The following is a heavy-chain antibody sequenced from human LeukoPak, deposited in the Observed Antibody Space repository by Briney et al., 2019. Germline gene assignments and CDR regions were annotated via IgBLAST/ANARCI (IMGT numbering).Heavy chain of an antibody. CDR3: AKDLPEYSFGRMFDY. J-gene: IGHJ4*02. V-gene: IGHV3-23*01. Sequence: GGSLRLSCAASGFTFSSYAVSWVRQAPGKGLEWVSTISGSGGSTYYADSVKGRFTISRDNSKNTLCLQMNSLRAEDTAVHYCAKDLPEYSFGRMFDYWGQGTLVTVSS. D-gene: IGHD5-18*01. CDR2: ISGSGGST. CDR1: GFTFSSYA.